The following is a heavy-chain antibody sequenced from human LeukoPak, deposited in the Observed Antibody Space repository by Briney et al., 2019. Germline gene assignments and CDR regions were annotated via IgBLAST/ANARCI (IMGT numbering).Heavy chain of an antibody. V-gene: IGHV3-23*01. Sequence: PGGPLRLSCAASGFTFSSYAMSWVRHAPGKGLEWVSAISGSGGSTYYAVSVKGRFTISRQHSKNTLYLQMNSLRAEDTAVYYCAPLNGVVVPVARPRGNSYYSAMELWGQGTTVTVSS. CDR2: ISGSGGST. J-gene: IGHJ6*02. CDR1: GFTFSSYA. D-gene: IGHD2-2*01. CDR3: APLNGVVVPVARPRGNSYYSAMEL.